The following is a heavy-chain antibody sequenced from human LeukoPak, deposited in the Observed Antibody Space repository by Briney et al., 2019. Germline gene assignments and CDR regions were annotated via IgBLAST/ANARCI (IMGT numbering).Heavy chain of an antibody. CDR2: ISAYNGNT. D-gene: IGHD2-2*02. CDR3: ARDFCSSTSCYTPSYYYYYMDV. CDR1: GYTFTSYG. V-gene: IGHV1-18*01. J-gene: IGHJ6*03. Sequence: GASVKVSCKASGYTFTSYGISWVRQAPGQGLEWMGWISAYNGNTNYAQKLQGRVTMTTDTSTSTAYMELRSLRSDDTAVYYCARDFCSSTSCYTPSYYYYYMDVWGKGTTVTVSS.